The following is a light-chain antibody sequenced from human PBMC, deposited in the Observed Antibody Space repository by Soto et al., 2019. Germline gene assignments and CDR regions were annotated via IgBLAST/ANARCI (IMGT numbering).Light chain of an antibody. CDR2: GNS. CDR3: QSFDSSLRDWV. V-gene: IGLV1-40*01. CDR1: SSNIGANYD. J-gene: IGLJ3*02. Sequence: QSVLTQPPSVSGAPGQGVTISCTGGSSNIGANYDVHWYQQLPGTAPKVLIYGNSNRPSGVPDRFSGSKSGTSASLAITGLRAEDEADYFCQSFDSSLRDWVFGGGTKLTVL.